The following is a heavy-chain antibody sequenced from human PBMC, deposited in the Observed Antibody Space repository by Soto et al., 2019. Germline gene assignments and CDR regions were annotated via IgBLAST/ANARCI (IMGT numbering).Heavy chain of an antibody. V-gene: IGHV1-2*04. D-gene: IGHD3-3*01. CDR2: INPNSGGT. Sequence: ASVKVSCKASGYTFXGYHMHWVRQAPGQGLEWMGWINPNSGGTNYAQKFQGWVTMTGDTSISTAYMELSRLRSDDTAVYYCARERLLRFLEWSPYNWFDPWGQGTLVTVSS. J-gene: IGHJ5*02. CDR1: GYTFXGYH. CDR3: ARERLLRFLEWSPYNWFDP.